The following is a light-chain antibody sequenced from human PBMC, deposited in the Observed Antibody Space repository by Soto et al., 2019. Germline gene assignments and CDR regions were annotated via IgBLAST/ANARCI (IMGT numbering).Light chain of an antibody. CDR1: SSDVGGYNY. CDR2: EVS. V-gene: IGLV2-14*01. Sequence: QSALTQPASVSGSPGQSITISCTGTSSDVGGYNYVSWYQQHPGKAPKLMIYEVSNRPSGVSNRFSGYKSGNTASLTISALQAEDEAEYYCSSYTSSSTHWVFGGGTKLTVL. J-gene: IGLJ3*02. CDR3: SSYTSSSTHWV.